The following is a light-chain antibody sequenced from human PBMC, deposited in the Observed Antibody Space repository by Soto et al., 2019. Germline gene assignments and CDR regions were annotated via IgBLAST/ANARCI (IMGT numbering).Light chain of an antibody. V-gene: IGKV1-5*03. CDR1: QSISSW. J-gene: IGKJ1*01. Sequence: DIQMTQSPSTLSASVGDRVTITCRASQSISSWLAWYQQKPGKAPKLLIYKASSLESGVPSRFSGSGSGTEFTLTNGSLQPDDVATYYCQQYNSYPTFGQGTKVEIK. CDR3: QQYNSYPT. CDR2: KAS.